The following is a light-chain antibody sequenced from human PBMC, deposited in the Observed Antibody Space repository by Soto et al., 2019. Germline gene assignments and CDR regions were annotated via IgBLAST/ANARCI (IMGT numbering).Light chain of an antibody. Sequence: QSALTQPRSVSGSPGQSVTVSCTGISSDVDGYNYVSWYQQHPGKAPKLMIYDVSHRPSGVPDRFSGSRSANTASLTISGLQAEDEADYYCSSYAGTFVGFGGGTQLTVL. J-gene: IGLJ2*01. V-gene: IGLV2-11*01. CDR2: DVS. CDR1: SSDVDGYNY. CDR3: SSYAGTFVG.